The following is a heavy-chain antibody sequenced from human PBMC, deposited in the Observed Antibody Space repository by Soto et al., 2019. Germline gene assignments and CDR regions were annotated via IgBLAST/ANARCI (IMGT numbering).Heavy chain of an antibody. V-gene: IGHV5-51*01. CDR1: GYIFSSFW. D-gene: IGHD1-1*01. CDR3: AKHTTYRFYGMDV. CDR2: IYPGDSDI. Sequence: PGESLKISCNGSGYIFSSFWIGWVRQMPGKGLELIGIIYPGDSDIRYSPSFEGQVTMSADRSSSTAYLQWSSLKASDTAMYYCAKHTTYRFYGMDVWGQGTTVTVSS. J-gene: IGHJ6*02.